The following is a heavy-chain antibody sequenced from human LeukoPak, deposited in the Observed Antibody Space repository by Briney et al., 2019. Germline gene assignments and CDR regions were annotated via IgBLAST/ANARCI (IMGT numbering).Heavy chain of an antibody. J-gene: IGHJ4*02. V-gene: IGHV1-2*02. CDR2: INPNSGGT. CDR3: ARDDSSGYYYDY. Sequence: ASVKVSCKASGYTFTGYYMHWVRQAPGQGLEWMGWINPNSGGTNYAQKFQGRVTMTRDTSISTAYMELSRLRSDDTAVYYCARDDSSGYYYDYWGQGTLVTVSP. D-gene: IGHD3-22*01. CDR1: GYTFTGYY.